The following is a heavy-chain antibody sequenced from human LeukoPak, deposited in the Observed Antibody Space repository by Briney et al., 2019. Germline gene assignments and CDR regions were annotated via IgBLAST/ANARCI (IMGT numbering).Heavy chain of an antibody. J-gene: IGHJ4*02. D-gene: IGHD2-2*01. CDR2: IYPGDSDT. CDR1: GYSFTSYW. CDR3: AGVDCSSTSCSPVPFDY. Sequence: GESLKISCKGSGYSFTSYWIGWVRQLPGKGLERMGIIYPGDSDTRYSPSFQGQVTISADKSISTAYLQWSSLKASDTAMYYCAGVDCSSTSCSPVPFDYWGQGTLVTVSS. V-gene: IGHV5-51*01.